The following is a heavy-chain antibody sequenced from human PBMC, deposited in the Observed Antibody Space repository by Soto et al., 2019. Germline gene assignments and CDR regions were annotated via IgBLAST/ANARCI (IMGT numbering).Heavy chain of an antibody. CDR3: AKDRRAHTMIVVVITVSDY. Sequence: SVKLSCKACGGTFSSYAISWVRQAPGQGLEWMGGIIPIFGTANYAQKFQGRVTITADESTSTAYMELNSLRAEDTAVYYCAKDRRAHTMIVVVITVSDYWGQGTLVTV. D-gene: IGHD3-22*01. J-gene: IGHJ4*02. CDR1: GGTFSSYA. V-gene: IGHV1-69*13. CDR2: IIPIFGTA.